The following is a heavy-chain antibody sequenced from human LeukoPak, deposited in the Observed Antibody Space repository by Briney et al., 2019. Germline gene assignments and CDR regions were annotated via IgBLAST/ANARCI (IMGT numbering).Heavy chain of an antibody. V-gene: IGHV1-2*02. CDR3: ARDHWGVLDWFDP. J-gene: IGHJ5*02. CDR2: INPNSGGT. Sequence: ASVKVSCKASGYTFTGYYMHWVRQAPGQGLGWMGWINPNSGGTNYAQKFQGRVTMTRDTSISTAYMELSRLRSDDTAVYYCARDHWGVLDWFDPWGQGTLVTVSS. CDR1: GYTFTGYY. D-gene: IGHD3-10*01.